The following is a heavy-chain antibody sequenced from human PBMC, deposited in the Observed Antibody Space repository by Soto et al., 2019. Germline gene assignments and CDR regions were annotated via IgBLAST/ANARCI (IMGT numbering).Heavy chain of an antibody. J-gene: IGHJ3*02. CDR1: GFSFSSYA. Sequence: GGSLRLSCAASGFSFSSYAMSWVRQAPGKGLEWVSAISGNGGSTYYADSVKGRFTISRDNSKNTLYLQMNSLRAEDTAVYYCAKDLRYSGYEAHDAFDIWGQGTMVT. V-gene: IGHV3-23*01. CDR2: ISGNGGST. D-gene: IGHD5-12*01. CDR3: AKDLRYSGYEAHDAFDI.